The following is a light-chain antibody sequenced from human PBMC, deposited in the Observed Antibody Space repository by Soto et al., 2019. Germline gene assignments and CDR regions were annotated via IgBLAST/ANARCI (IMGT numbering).Light chain of an antibody. CDR3: ETWDSKTRV. J-gene: IGLJ3*02. V-gene: IGLV4-60*02. CDR1: SGHSGYI. Sequence: QPVLTQSSSASASLGSSVKLTCTLSSGHSGYIIAWHQQQPGKAPRYLMKLEGSGSYNKGSGVPDRFSGSSSGADRYLTISNLHFEDEADYYCETWDSKTRVFAGGTKVTVL. CDR2: LEGSGSY.